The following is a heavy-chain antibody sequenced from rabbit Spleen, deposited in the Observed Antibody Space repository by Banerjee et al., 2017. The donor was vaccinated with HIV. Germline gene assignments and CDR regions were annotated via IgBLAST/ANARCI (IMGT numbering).Heavy chain of an antibody. CDR2: IAAGVSGTT. D-gene: IGHD4-2*01. V-gene: IGHV1S40*01. Sequence: QSLEESGGDLVKPGASLTLTCTASGFSFSFSNYLCWVRQPPGKGPEWIACIAAGVSGTTYYATWAKGRFTISNPSSATVTLQMTSLTAADTASYFCARDLVAGIGWNCNLWSPGSLVTV. CDR1: GFSFSFSNY. CDR3: ARDLVAGIGWNCNL. J-gene: IGHJ4*01.